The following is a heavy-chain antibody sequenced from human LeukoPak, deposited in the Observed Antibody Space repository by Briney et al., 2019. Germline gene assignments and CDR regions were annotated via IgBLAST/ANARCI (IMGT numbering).Heavy chain of an antibody. J-gene: IGHJ6*03. D-gene: IGHD4-11*01. V-gene: IGHV1-2*02. CDR2: INPNSGGT. CDR1: GYTFTGYY. CDR3: ARAGPSYSNYQYYYYYYMDV. Sequence: GASVKVSCKASGYTFTGYYMHWVRQAPGQGLEWMGWINPNSGGTNYAQKFQGRVTMTRDTSISTAYMELSRLRSDDTAVYYCARAGPSYSNYQYYYYYYMDVWGKGTTVTVSS.